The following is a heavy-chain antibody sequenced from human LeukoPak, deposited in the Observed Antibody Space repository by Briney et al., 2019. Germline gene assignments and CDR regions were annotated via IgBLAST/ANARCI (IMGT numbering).Heavy chain of an antibody. D-gene: IGHD6-13*01. V-gene: IGHV3-74*01. CDR2: INNEGTGT. CDR3: ARGSSSWRNAFDI. Sequence: GGSLRLSCAASGFTFSSYLMHWVRQAPGKGLVWVSRINNEGTGTSYADSVKGRFTISTDNAKNTLELQMNSLRAEDTAVYYCARGSSSWRNAFDIWGQGTMVTVSS. CDR1: GFTFSSYL. J-gene: IGHJ3*02.